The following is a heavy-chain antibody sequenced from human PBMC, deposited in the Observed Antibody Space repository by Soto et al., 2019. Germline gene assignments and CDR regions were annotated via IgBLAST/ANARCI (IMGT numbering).Heavy chain of an antibody. D-gene: IGHD2-21*01. CDR2: IYFSGST. CDR1: GVSISGGTYY. CDR3: ARGDWPTQMDG. V-gene: IGHV4-31*03. J-gene: IGHJ6*02. Sequence: QVQLQESGPGLVKPSQTLSLTCTVSGVSISGGTYYWSWIRQPPGQGLEWIGYIYFSGSTYYNPSRKSRVIIAVDTSKNQFSLRLSSVTAADTAVYYCARGDWPTQMDGWGQGTTVTVSS.